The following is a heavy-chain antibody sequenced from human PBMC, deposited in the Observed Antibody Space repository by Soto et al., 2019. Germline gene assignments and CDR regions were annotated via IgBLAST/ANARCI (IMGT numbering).Heavy chain of an antibody. D-gene: IGHD3-10*01. V-gene: IGHV4-61*01. Sequence: PSETLSLTCTVSGGSVSSGSYYWSWIRQPPGKGLEWIGYIYYSGNTNYNPSLKSRVTISVDTSKNQFSLKLSSVTAADTAVYYCAREGGSGIDWFDPWGQGTLVTVSS. CDR2: IYYSGNT. CDR3: AREGGSGIDWFDP. J-gene: IGHJ5*02. CDR1: GGSVSSGSYY.